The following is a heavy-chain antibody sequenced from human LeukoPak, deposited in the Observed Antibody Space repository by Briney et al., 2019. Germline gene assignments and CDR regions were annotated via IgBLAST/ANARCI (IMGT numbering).Heavy chain of an antibody. J-gene: IGHJ4*02. Sequence: PGGSLRLSCAASGFTFSDYWIHWVRQAPGKGLVWVSRINTDGSITNYADSVKGRFSISRDNAKNTLYLQMNSLRAEDTAVYYCARDFAGVDYWGQGTLVTVSS. CDR3: ARDFAGVDY. V-gene: IGHV3-74*01. CDR1: GFTFSDYW. CDR2: INTDGSIT. D-gene: IGHD3-10*01.